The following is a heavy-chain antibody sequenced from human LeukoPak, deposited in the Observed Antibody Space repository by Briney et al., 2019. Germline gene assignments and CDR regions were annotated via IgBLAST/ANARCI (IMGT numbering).Heavy chain of an antibody. Sequence: SETLSLTCTVSGGSISSSSYYWGWIRQPPGKGLEWIGSIYYSGSTYYNPSPKSRVTISVDTSKNQFSLKLSSVTAADTAVYYCARRVGYCISTSCLGYNWFDPWGQGTLVTVSS. V-gene: IGHV4-39*01. CDR2: IYYSGST. J-gene: IGHJ5*02. CDR3: ARRVGYCISTSCLGYNWFDP. CDR1: GGSISSSSYY. D-gene: IGHD2-2*01.